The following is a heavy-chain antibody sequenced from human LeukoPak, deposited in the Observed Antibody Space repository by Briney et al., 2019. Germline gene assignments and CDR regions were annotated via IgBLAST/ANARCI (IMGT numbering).Heavy chain of an antibody. J-gene: IGHJ4*02. Sequence: SETLSLTCAVYGGSFSGYYWSWIRQPPGKGLEWIGEINHSGSTNYNPSLKSRVTISVDTSKNQFSLKLSSVTAADTAVYYCARGRRFGELLLRPVGPDHANWGQGTLVTVSS. CDR3: ARGRRFGELLLRPVGPDHAN. CDR2: INHSGST. V-gene: IGHV4-34*01. D-gene: IGHD3-10*01. CDR1: GGSFSGYY.